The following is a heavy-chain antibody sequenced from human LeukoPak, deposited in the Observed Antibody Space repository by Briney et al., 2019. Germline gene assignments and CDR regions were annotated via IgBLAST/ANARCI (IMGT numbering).Heavy chain of an antibody. CDR2: INHSGST. CDR1: GGSFSGYY. Sequence: PSETLSLTCAVYGGSFSGYYWSWIRQPPGKGLEWIGEINHSGSTNYNPSLKSRVTISVDTSKNQFSLKLSSVTAADTAVYYCARAGSSGWYVLDPFDYWGQGTLVTVSS. CDR3: ARAGSSGWYVLDPFDY. J-gene: IGHJ4*02. D-gene: IGHD6-19*01. V-gene: IGHV4-34*01.